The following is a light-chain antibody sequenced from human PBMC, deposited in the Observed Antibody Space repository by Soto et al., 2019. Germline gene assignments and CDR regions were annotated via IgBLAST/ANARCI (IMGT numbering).Light chain of an antibody. J-gene: IGKJ1*01. V-gene: IGKV1-5*03. CDR1: QTISSW. Sequence: DIQMTQSPSTLSVSVGDRFTITCRASQTISSWLAWYQQKPVKAPNLLIYKASTLKSGVPSRFSGSGSGTEFTLTISSLQPDDFATYYCQHYNSYSEAFGQGTKV. CDR2: KAS. CDR3: QHYNSYSEA.